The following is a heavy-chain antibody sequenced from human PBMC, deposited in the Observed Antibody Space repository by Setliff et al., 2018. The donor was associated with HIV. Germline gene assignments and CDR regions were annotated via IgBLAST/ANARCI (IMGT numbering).Heavy chain of an antibody. CDR2: ISAYNGNT. CDR3: TPIHNYTDHCPDS. Sequence: ASVKVSCKASGYTFTSYAMHWVRQAPGQRLEWMGWISAYNGNTNYAQKLQGRVTMTTDTSTSTAYMELRSLKTEDTAMYYCTPIHNYTDHCPDSWGQGTLVTVSS. V-gene: IGHV1-18*01. J-gene: IGHJ5*01. CDR1: GYTFTSYA. D-gene: IGHD2-21*02.